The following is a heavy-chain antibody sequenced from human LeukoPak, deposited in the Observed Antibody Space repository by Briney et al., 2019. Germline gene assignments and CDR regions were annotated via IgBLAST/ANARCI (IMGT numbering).Heavy chain of an antibody. Sequence: GGSLRLSCAGSGFIFSGYWMHWVRQAPGKGLVWVSRIKTDGSTTYYADSVKGRFAISTDNFKNTVYLQMNTLTVDDTALYYCASRSGHWDFWGPGTLVTVSS. D-gene: IGHD2-15*01. J-gene: IGHJ4*02. V-gene: IGHV3-74*01. CDR1: GFIFSGYW. CDR2: IKTDGSTT. CDR3: ASRSGHWDF.